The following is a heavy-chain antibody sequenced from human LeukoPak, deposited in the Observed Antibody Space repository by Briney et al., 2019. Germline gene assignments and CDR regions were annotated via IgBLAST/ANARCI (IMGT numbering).Heavy chain of an antibody. CDR3: AKDVEKKAYRYYFDY. D-gene: IGHD2-21*01. CDR1: GFTFSSYG. Sequence: GGSLRLSCAASGFTFSSYGMHWVRQAPGKGLEWVAVISYDGSNKYYADSVKGRFTISRDNSKNTLYLQMNSLRAEDTAVYYCAKDVEKKAYRYYFDYWGQGTLVTVSS. V-gene: IGHV3-30*18. J-gene: IGHJ4*02. CDR2: ISYDGSNK.